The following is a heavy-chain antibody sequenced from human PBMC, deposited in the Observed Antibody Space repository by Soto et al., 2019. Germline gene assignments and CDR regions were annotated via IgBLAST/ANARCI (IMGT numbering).Heavy chain of an antibody. J-gene: IGHJ4*02. CDR1: GGSISSGGYY. D-gene: IGHD3-10*01. V-gene: IGHV4-31*03. Sequence: KTSETLSLTCTVSGGSISSGGYYWSWIRQHPGKGLEWIGYIYYSGSTYYNPSLKSRVTISVDTSKNQFSLKLSSVTAADTAVYYCARGTYYYGSGRPGHFDYWGQGTLVTVSS. CDR3: ARGTYYYGSGRPGHFDY. CDR2: IYYSGST.